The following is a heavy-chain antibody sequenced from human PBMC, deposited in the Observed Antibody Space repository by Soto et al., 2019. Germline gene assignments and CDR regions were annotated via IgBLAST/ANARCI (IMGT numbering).Heavy chain of an antibody. D-gene: IGHD6-13*01. Sequence: QVQLQESGPGLVKPSETLSLTCTVSGGSISSYYWSWIRQPPGKGLEWLGYLYYSGSTNYNPSLKIRVSISVDTSRHQFSLKLSSVTAADTAVYYCARQGSSSWYPYYFDYWGQGTLVTVSS. J-gene: IGHJ4*02. CDR3: ARQGSSSWYPYYFDY. CDR2: LYYSGST. CDR1: GGSISSYY. V-gene: IGHV4-59*08.